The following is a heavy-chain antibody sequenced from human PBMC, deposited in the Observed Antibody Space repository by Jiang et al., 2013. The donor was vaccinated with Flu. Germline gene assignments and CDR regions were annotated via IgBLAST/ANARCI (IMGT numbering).Heavy chain of an antibody. CDR2: VIPIFGTA. J-gene: IGHJ5*02. CDR1: GGTFSSYA. CDR3: ATGIAAAGGGLA. Sequence: SVKVSCKASGGTFSSYAISWVRQAPGQGLEWMGGVIPIFGTANYAQKFQGRVTITADESTSTAYMELSSLRSEDTAVYYCATGIAAAGGGLAWGQGTLVTASS. V-gene: IGHV1-69*01. D-gene: IGHD6-13*01.